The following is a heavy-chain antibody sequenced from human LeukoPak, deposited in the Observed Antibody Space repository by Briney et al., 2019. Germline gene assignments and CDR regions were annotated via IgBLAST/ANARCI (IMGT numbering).Heavy chain of an antibody. CDR2: IYSGGST. CDR1: GFTVSSNY. CDR3: ARAARLRWRYFDY. D-gene: IGHD4-23*01. Sequence: SGGSLRLSCAASGFTVSSNYMSWVRQAPGKGLEWVSVIYSGGSTYYADSVKGRFTISKNTLYLQMNSMRAEDTAVYYCARAARLRWRYFDYWGQGTLVTVSS. V-gene: IGHV3-53*01. J-gene: IGHJ4*02.